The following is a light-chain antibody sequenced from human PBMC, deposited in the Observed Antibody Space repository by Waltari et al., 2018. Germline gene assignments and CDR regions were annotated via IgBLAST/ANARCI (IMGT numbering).Light chain of an antibody. CDR2: TAS. J-gene: IGKJ1*01. V-gene: IGKV1-39*01. Sequence: DIQMTQSPSSLSASVGDRVTITCRASQPISSYLNWYQQKPRKAPHLRIYTASSLQSGVPSRFSGSRSGTEFTLTISSLQPEDFATYYCQQSSSTPPWTFGQGTKVEIK. CDR1: QPISSY. CDR3: QQSSSTPPWT.